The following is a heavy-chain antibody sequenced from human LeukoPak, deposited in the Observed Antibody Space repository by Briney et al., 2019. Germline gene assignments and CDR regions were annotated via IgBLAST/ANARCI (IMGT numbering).Heavy chain of an antibody. J-gene: IGHJ5*02. CDR2: IIPIFGTA. D-gene: IGHD3-10*01. Sequence: GASVKVSCKASGGTFISYAISWVRQAPGQGREWMGRIIPIFGTANYAQKFQGRVTITTDESTSTAYMELSSLRSEDTAVYYCARDPNSRLLWFGELSTRFDPWGQGTLVTVSS. CDR3: ARDPNSRLLWFGELSTRFDP. CDR1: GGTFISYA. V-gene: IGHV1-69*05.